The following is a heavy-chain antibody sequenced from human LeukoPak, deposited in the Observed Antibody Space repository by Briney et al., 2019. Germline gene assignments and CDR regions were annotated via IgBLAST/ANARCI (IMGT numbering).Heavy chain of an antibody. J-gene: IGHJ4*02. V-gene: IGHV1-69*13. CDR3: AREGVSSSSLADY. CDR2: IIPIFGTA. D-gene: IGHD6-6*01. CDR1: GGTFSSYA. Sequence: SVKVSCKASGGTFSSYAISWVRQAPGQGLEWMGGIIPIFGTANYAQKFQGRVTITADESTSTAYMELSSLRSEDTAVYYCAREGVSSSSLADYWGQGTLVTVSS.